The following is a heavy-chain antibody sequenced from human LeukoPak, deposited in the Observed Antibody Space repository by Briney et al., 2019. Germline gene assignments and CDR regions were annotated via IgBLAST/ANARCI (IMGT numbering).Heavy chain of an antibody. V-gene: IGHV3-64*04. CDR3: ARGFVLGAAKNYFDY. CDR2: ISSNGGST. Sequence: PGGSLRLSCSASGFTFSSFAIHWVRQAPGKGLEYLSVISSNGGSTFYADSVKGRFTISRDNSKNTLSLQMNSLRAEDTALYYCARGFVLGAAKNYFDYWGQGALVTVSS. J-gene: IGHJ4*02. D-gene: IGHD2-21*02. CDR1: GFTFSSFA.